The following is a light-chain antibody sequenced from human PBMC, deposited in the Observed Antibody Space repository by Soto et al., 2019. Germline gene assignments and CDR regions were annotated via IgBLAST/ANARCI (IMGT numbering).Light chain of an antibody. CDR3: QQYNNWWT. CDR1: QSVGSD. J-gene: IGKJ1*01. Sequence: EIVMTQSPTTLSVSPGERATLSCRASQSVGSDLAWYQQKPGQAPRLLIYGASTRATGIPARFSGSGSGTEFTLTISSLQSEDFTLYYCQQYNNWWTFGQGTKVDIK. CDR2: GAS. V-gene: IGKV3-15*01.